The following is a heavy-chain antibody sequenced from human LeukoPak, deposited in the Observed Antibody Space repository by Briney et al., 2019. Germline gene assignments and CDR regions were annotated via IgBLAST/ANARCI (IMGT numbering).Heavy chain of an antibody. CDR2: INPNSGGT. D-gene: IGHD1-26*01. V-gene: IGHV1-2*02. Sequence: ASVKVSCKASVYTFTGYYMHWVRQAPGQGLEWMGWINPNSGGTNYAQKFQGRVTMTRDTSISTAYMELSRLRSDDTAVYYCARGGSGSYYPNWFDPWGQGTLVTVSS. CDR3: ARGGSGSYYPNWFDP. J-gene: IGHJ5*02. CDR1: VYTFTGYY.